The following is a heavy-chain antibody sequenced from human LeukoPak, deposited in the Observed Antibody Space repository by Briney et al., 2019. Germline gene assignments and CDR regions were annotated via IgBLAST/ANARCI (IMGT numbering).Heavy chain of an antibody. CDR3: AQSYDSSGFYNY. V-gene: IGHV4-59*01. Sequence: SETLSLTCTVSGGSFGNYYWSWIRQPPGKGLEWIGYIYDSGTTNYNPSLKSRVTISVDTSKNQFSLKLSSVTAADTAVYYCAQSYDSSGFYNYWGQGTLVTVSS. J-gene: IGHJ4*02. CDR1: GGSFGNYY. D-gene: IGHD3-22*01. CDR2: IYDSGTT.